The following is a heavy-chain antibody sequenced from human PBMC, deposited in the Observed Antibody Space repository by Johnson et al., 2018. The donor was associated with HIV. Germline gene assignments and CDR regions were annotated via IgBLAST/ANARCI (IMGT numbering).Heavy chain of an antibody. D-gene: IGHD2-15*01. V-gene: IGHV3-72*01. Sequence: VQLVESGGGLVQPGGSLRLSCVVSGFTFSDYYMDWVRQAPGKGLEWVGRTTDKLNSYTTKYAASVKGRFTISRDNAKNSMYLQMNSLRVEDTALYYCVRDTGYCSGGRCDDAFDVWGQGTVVTVSS. CDR3: VRDTGYCSGGRCDDAFDV. J-gene: IGHJ3*01. CDR1: GFTFSDYY. CDR2: TTDKLNSYTT.